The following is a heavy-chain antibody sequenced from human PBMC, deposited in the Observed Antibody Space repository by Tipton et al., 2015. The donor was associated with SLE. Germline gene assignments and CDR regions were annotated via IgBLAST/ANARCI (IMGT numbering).Heavy chain of an antibody. Sequence: TLSLTCVVYNGSFSGYFWSWVRQPPGKGLEWIGEIDHLGGTNYNPSLESRVTISVDTSKNQFSLKLSSVTAADTAVYYCARDPYYYDSTGSPYTYWGQGRLVTVSS. V-gene: IGHV4-34*01. J-gene: IGHJ4*02. CDR2: IDHLGGT. D-gene: IGHD3-22*01. CDR1: NGSFSGYF. CDR3: ARDPYYYDSTGSPYTY.